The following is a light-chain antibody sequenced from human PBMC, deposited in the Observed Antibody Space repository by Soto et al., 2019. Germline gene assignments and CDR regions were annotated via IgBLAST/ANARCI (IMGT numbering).Light chain of an antibody. CDR3: QQYDKWPYT. CDR1: QSVGNN. V-gene: IGKV3-15*01. J-gene: IGKJ2*01. Sequence: EIVLTQSPATLYLSPGERATLSCRTSQSVGNNLAWYQQKPGQAPRLLMYGAFIRAPGLPVRVRGTRSGTEFTLTISGLQSEDVALYYCQQYDKWPYTFGEGTKVDIK. CDR2: GAF.